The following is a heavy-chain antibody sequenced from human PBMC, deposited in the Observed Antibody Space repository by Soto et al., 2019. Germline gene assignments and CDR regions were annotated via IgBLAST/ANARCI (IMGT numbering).Heavy chain of an antibody. CDR1: GFSFSSFA. D-gene: IGHD4-17*01. CDR2: ISGSGDDT. V-gene: IGHV3-23*01. J-gene: IGHJ4*02. CDR3: ARQTTYFDY. Sequence: EVQLLESGGDLVQPGGSLRLSCAASGFSFSSFALSWVRQVPGEGLEWVSAISGSGDDTDYADSVKGRFTISRDNSKNTLYLQMNSLRAEDTAVYYCARQTTYFDYWGQGTLVTVSS.